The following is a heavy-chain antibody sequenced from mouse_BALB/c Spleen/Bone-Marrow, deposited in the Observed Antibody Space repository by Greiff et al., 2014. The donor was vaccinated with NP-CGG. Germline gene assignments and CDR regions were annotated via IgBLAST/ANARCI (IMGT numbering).Heavy chain of an antibody. CDR3: ARRGLWFAY. J-gene: IGHJ3*01. V-gene: IGHV1-80*01. Sequence: VQLQESGAELVRPGSSVKISCKASGYAFSSYWMNWVKQRPGQGLEWIGQIYPGDGDTNYNGKFKGKATLTADKSSSTAYMRLSSLTSEDSAVYFCARRGLWFAYWGQGTLVTVSA. CDR2: IYPGDGDT. CDR1: GYAFSSYW.